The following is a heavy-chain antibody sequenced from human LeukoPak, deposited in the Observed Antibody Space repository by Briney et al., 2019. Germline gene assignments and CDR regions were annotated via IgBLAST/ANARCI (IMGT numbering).Heavy chain of an antibody. CDR2: IDPNSGGT. D-gene: IGHD3-10*01. Sequence: ASVKVSCKASGYAFTAHYIHWVRQAPGQGLEWMGWIDPNSGGTNYAQKFQGSVTMTGDKSINTAFMELSRLRSDDTATYYCARGRGTTMVRGVITNYFDLWGRGSLVTVSS. CDR3: ARGRGTTMVRGVITNYFDL. V-gene: IGHV1-2*02. CDR1: GYAFTAHY. J-gene: IGHJ2*01.